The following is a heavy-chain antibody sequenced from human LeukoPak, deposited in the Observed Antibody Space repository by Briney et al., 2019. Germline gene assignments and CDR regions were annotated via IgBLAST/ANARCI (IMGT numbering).Heavy chain of an antibody. V-gene: IGHV4-30-4*01. D-gene: IGHD2-21*02. J-gene: IGHJ4*02. Sequence: SQTLSLTCTVSGGSVRSGDFYWGWIRQPPGKGLEWIGYIYFSGSTYYNPSLKSRVTMSVDTSKNHFSLKLSSVTAADTAVYYCARVAMDLVVVTATHFDYWGQGTLVTVSS. CDR2: IYFSGST. CDR3: ARVAMDLVVVTATHFDY. CDR1: GGSVRSGDFY.